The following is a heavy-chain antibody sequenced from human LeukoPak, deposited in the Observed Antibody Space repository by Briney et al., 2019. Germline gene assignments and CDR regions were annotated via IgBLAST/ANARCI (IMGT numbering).Heavy chain of an antibody. D-gene: IGHD2-15*01. CDR1: GFTYKLYW. Sequence: GGSLRLSCAASGFTYKLYWMHWVRQVPGRGPVWVSRINHDGSDTIYADSVRGRFTISRDDAKNTLYLQMNNLRAEDTAVYYCVRGGPSTWSWGQGTLVTVSS. V-gene: IGHV3-74*01. J-gene: IGHJ5*02. CDR3: VRGGPSTWS. CDR2: INHDGSDT.